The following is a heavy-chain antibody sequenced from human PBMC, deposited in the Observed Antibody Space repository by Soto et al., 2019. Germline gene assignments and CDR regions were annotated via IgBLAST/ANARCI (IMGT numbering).Heavy chain of an antibody. D-gene: IGHD3-10*01. CDR2: IYYSGST. Sequence: SETLSLTCTVSGGSISSYYWSWIRQPPGKGLEWIGYIYYSGSTNCNPSLKSRVTISVDTSKNQFSLKLSSVTAADTAVYYCAAHNYYGSGSYYWGQGTLVTVSS. V-gene: IGHV4-59*08. CDR1: GGSISSYY. CDR3: AAHNYYGSGSYY. J-gene: IGHJ4*02.